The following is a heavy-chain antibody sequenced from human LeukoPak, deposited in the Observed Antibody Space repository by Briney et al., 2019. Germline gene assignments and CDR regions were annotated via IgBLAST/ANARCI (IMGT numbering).Heavy chain of an antibody. Sequence: GGSLRLSCAASGFTFSSYAMHWVRQAPGKGLEWVAVISYDGSNKYYADSVKGRFTISRDNAKNTLSLQMNSLRAEDTAVYYCAKEENSSWTHWGQGTLVTVSS. D-gene: IGHD6-13*01. CDR3: AKEENSSWTH. CDR2: ISYDGSNK. J-gene: IGHJ4*02. V-gene: IGHV3-30-3*01. CDR1: GFTFSSYA.